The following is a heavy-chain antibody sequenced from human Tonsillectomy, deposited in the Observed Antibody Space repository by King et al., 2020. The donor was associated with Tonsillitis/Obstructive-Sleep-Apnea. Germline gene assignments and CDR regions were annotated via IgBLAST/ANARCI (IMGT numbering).Heavy chain of an antibody. V-gene: IGHV3-21*01. CDR2: ISSSSSYI. CDR3: ARYKTSTIFGVVSIDAFDI. D-gene: IGHD3-3*01. Sequence: VQLVESGGGLVKPGGSLRLSCAASGFTFSSYSMNWVRQAPGKGLEWVSSISSSSSYIYYADSVKGRFTISRDNAKNSLYLQMNSLRAEDTAVYYCARYKTSTIFGVVSIDAFDIWGQGTMVTVSS. J-gene: IGHJ3*02. CDR1: GFTFSSYS.